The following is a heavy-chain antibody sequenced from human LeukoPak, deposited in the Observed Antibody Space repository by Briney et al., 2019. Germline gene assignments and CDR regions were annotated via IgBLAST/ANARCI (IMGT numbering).Heavy chain of an antibody. Sequence: GGSLRLSCAASGFTFDDYGMSWVRQAPGKGLEWVSGINWNGGSTGYADSVKGRFTISRDNAKNSLNLQMNSLRAEDTALYYCARDVGDIVVVPAAGTFDYWGQGTLVTVSS. V-gene: IGHV3-20*04. CDR3: ARDVGDIVVVPAAGTFDY. CDR2: INWNGGST. CDR1: GFTFDDYG. J-gene: IGHJ4*02. D-gene: IGHD2-2*01.